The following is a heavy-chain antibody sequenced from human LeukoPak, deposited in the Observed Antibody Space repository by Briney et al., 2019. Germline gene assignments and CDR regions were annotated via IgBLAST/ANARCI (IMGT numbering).Heavy chain of an antibody. CDR3: TIVRGAGSVWCDP. J-gene: IGHJ5*02. D-gene: IGHD3-10*02. CDR2: INPSGGST. V-gene: IGHV1-46*03. Sequence: ASVKVSCKASGYTFTGYYMHWVRQAPGQGLEWMGIINPSGGSTSYAQKFQGRVTMTRDTSTSTVYMELSSLRSEDTAVYYCTIVRGAGSVWCDPWGQGTLVTVS. CDR1: GYTFTGYY.